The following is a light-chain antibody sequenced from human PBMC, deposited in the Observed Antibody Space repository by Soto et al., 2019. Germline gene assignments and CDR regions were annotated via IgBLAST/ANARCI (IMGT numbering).Light chain of an antibody. CDR3: EQYGSSGT. J-gene: IGKJ1*01. CDR2: GAS. V-gene: IGKV3-20*01. CDR1: QSVSNNY. Sequence: EIVLTQSPGTLSLSPGERATLSCRASQSVSNNYLAWYQQKPGQAPRLLIYGASNRATGIPDRFSSSGSGTDFTLTISRLETEDFEVYYCEQYGSSGTFGQETKVEIK.